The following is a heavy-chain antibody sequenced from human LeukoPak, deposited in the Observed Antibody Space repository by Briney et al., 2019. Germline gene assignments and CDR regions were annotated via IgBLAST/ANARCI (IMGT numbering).Heavy chain of an antibody. Sequence: PGGSLRLSCAASGFTFDDYGMSWVRQAPGKGLEWVSGINWNGGSTGYADSVKGRFTISRDNAKNSLYLQMNSLRAEDTAVYYCAKRASGSGTSLYYFDYWGQGTLVTVSS. CDR3: AKRASGSGTSLYYFDY. V-gene: IGHV3-20*04. D-gene: IGHD3-10*01. J-gene: IGHJ4*02. CDR1: GFTFDDYG. CDR2: INWNGGST.